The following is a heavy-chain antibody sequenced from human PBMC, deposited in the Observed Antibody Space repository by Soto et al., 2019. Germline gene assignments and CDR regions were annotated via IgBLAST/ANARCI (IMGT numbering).Heavy chain of an antibody. Sequence: SVKVSCKASGGTFSSYAISWVRQAPGQGLEWMGGIIPIFGTANYAQKFQGRVTITADESTSTAYMELSSLRSEDTAVYYCARDRDIAVAGPYYYYGMDVWGQGSTVTVSS. CDR3: ARDRDIAVAGPYYYYGMDV. CDR1: GGTFSSYA. CDR2: IIPIFGTA. D-gene: IGHD6-19*01. V-gene: IGHV1-69*13. J-gene: IGHJ6*02.